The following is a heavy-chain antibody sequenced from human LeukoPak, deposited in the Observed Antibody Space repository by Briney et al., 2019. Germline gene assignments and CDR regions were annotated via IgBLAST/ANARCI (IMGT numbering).Heavy chain of an antibody. D-gene: IGHD5-24*01. CDR3: ARGREIRYYYYYMDV. CDR2: INHSGST. J-gene: IGHJ6*03. CDR1: GGSFSGYY. Sequence: SQTLSLTCAVYGGSFSGYYWSWIRQPPGKGLEWIGEINHSGSTNYNPSLKSRVTISVDTSKNQFSLKLSSVTAADTAVYYCARGREIRYYYYYMDVWGKGTTVTISS. V-gene: IGHV4-34*01.